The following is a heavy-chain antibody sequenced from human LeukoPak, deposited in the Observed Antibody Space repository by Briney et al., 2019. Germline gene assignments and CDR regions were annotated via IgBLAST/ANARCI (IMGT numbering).Heavy chain of an antibody. V-gene: IGHV3-23*01. CDR1: GFTFISYS. D-gene: IGHD5-12*01. Sequence: GGSLRLSCAASGFTFISYSMTWVRQAPGKGLEWVSSISGNGDSTYYADSVKGRFTISRDNSKDTLYLQMNSLRVDDTAVYYCAGQWLRLGPIDYWGQGTLVSVSS. J-gene: IGHJ4*02. CDR2: ISGNGDST. CDR3: AGQWLRLGPIDY.